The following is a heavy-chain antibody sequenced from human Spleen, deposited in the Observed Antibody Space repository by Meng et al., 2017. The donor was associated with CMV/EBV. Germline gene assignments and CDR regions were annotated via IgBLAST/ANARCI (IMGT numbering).Heavy chain of an antibody. CDR3: VLGYCSSTSCYPKGPFDY. D-gene: IGHD2-2*01. CDR1: GFIFFDFG. V-gene: IGHV3-20*04. Sequence: GESLKISCEASGFIFFDFGMSWVRQAPGKGLEWVSGITWNGDATGYADSVKGRFTISRDNAKNSLYLQMNSLRAEDMALYYCVLGYCSSTSCYPKGPFDYWGQGTLVTVSS. CDR2: ITWNGDAT. J-gene: IGHJ4*02.